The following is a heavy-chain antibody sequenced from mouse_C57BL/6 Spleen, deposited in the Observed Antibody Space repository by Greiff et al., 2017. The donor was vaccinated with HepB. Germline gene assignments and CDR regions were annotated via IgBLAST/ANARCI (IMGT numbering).Heavy chain of an antibody. CDR1: GYSFTGYF. Sequence: VQLKESGPELVKPGASVKISCKASGYSFTGYFMNWVKQSHGKSLEWIGRINPYNGDTFYNQKFKGKATLTVDKSSSTAHMELLSLTSEDFAVYYCAIFYYGYLYAMDYWGQGTSVTVSS. CDR3: AIFYYGYLYAMDY. CDR2: INPYNGDT. D-gene: IGHD2-2*01. J-gene: IGHJ4*01. V-gene: IGHV1-37*01.